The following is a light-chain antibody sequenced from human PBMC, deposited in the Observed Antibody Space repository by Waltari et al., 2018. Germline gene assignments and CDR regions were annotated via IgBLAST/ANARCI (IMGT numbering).Light chain of an antibody. Sequence: QSVLTQPPSVSGAPGQRVTISCTGSGPNIGAGYAVPWYQQLPRAAPKLLISGSTSRPLGVPARFFGSTSCTSASLAITGLQAEDEADYYCQSYDTSLSVVFGGGTKLTVL. CDR1: GPNIGAGYA. CDR3: QSYDTSLSVV. CDR2: GST. J-gene: IGLJ3*02. V-gene: IGLV1-40*01.